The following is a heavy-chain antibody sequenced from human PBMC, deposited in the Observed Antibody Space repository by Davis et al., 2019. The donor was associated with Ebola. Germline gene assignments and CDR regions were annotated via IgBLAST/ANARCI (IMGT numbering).Heavy chain of an antibody. D-gene: IGHD3-16*02. CDR1: GFPFSSYE. CDR3: ARGDRDDYVWGSYRRNFNY. Sequence: GESLKIPCAASGFPFSSYEMNWVRQAPGKGLEWISYISSSCSTIYYADSVKGRFTISRDNAKNSLYLQMNSLRAEDTAVYYCARGDRDDYVWGSYRRNFNYWGQGTLVTVSS. CDR2: ISSSCSTI. V-gene: IGHV3-48*03. J-gene: IGHJ4*02.